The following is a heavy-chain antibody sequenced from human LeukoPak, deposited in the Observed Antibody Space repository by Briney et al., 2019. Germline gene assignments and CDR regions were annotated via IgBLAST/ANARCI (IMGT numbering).Heavy chain of an antibody. J-gene: IGHJ4*02. Sequence: SETLSLTCTVSGGSISSYYWSWIRQPAGKGLEWIGRIYISGSGSTNYNPSLKSRVTISVDTSKNQFSLKLSSVTAADTAVYYCARAYCVGDCTVLHIYFDNWGQGTLVTVSS. D-gene: IGHD2-21*02. CDR1: GGSISSYY. CDR3: ARAYCVGDCTVLHIYFDN. CDR2: IYISGSGST. V-gene: IGHV4-4*07.